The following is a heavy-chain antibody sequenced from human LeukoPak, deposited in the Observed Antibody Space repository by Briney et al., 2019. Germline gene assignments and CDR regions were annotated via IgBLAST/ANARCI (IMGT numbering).Heavy chain of an antibody. Sequence: SETLSLTCTVSGGSISSYYWSWIRQPPGKGLEWIGYIYTSGSTNYNPSLKSRATISVDTSKNQFSLKLGSVTAADTAVYYCARSYCTNGVCLLLPQLFDPWGQGTLVTV. V-gene: IGHV4-4*09. CDR2: IYTSGST. J-gene: IGHJ5*02. CDR3: ARSYCTNGVCLLLPQLFDP. D-gene: IGHD2-8*01. CDR1: GGSISSYY.